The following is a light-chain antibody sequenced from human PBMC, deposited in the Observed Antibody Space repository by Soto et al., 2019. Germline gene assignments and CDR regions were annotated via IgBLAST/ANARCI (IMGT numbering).Light chain of an antibody. CDR1: SSDVGGHNY. V-gene: IGLV2-14*01. J-gene: IGLJ1*01. CDR2: EVT. Sequence: QSALTQPASVSGSPGQSITVSCTGTSSDVGGHNYVSWFQQHPGQAPKLLIYEVTTRPSGVSTRFSGSKSGNTASLTISGLQADDEADYHCSSYSSSGTLFVFGTGTKVTVL. CDR3: SSYSSSGTLFV.